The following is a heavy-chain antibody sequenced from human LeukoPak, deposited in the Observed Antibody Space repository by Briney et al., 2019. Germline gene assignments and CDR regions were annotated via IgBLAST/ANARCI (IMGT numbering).Heavy chain of an antibody. CDR3: ARGDSGWYLGLGFDY. Sequence: SETLSLTCTVSRYSINSGFYWGWIRQPPGKGLEWIGSIYSSGSTYYNPSLKSRVTISVDTSKNQVSLKLRSVTAADTAVYYCARGDSGWYLGLGFDYWGQGTLVTVSS. D-gene: IGHD6-19*01. CDR1: RYSINSGFY. CDR2: IYSSGST. V-gene: IGHV4-38-2*02. J-gene: IGHJ4*02.